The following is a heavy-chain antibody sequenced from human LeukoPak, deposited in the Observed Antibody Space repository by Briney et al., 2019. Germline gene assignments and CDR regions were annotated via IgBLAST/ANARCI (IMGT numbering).Heavy chain of an antibody. D-gene: IGHD5-18*01. CDR3: ASAANTAMVPQPFDY. CDR1: GYSISSGYY. J-gene: IGHJ4*02. Sequence: SETLSLTCTVSGYSISSGYYWGWIRQPPGKGLEWIGSIYHSGSTYYNPSLKSRVTISVDTSKNQFSLKLSSVTAADTAVYYCASAANTAMVPQPFDYWGQGTLVTVSS. CDR2: IYHSGST. V-gene: IGHV4-38-2*02.